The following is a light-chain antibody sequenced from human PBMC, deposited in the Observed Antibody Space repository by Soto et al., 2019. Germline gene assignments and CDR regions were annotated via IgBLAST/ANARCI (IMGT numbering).Light chain of an antibody. CDR3: QQYNSYWT. Sequence: DIQMTQSPYSLSAAVGDRVTIACRASQNINTYLNWYQQKPGKAPKLLIYDASSLESGVPSRFSGSGSGTEFTLTISSLQPDDFATYYCQQYNSYWTFGQGTKVEIK. CDR2: DAS. V-gene: IGKV1-5*01. CDR1: QNINTY. J-gene: IGKJ1*01.